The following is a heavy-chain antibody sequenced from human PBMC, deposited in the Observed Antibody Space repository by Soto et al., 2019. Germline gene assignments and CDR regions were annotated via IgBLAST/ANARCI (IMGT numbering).Heavy chain of an antibody. D-gene: IGHD2-2*01. J-gene: IGHJ4*02. V-gene: IGHV4-59*01. CDR1: GGSISSYY. CDR2: IYYSGSS. Sequence: LSLTCTVSGGSISSYYWSWIRQPPGKGLEWIGYIYYSGSSNYNPSLKSRVTISVDTSKNQFSLKLNSVTAADTAVYYCARYYCTSTTCYYFDYWGQGTLVTVSS. CDR3: ARYYCTSTTCYYFDY.